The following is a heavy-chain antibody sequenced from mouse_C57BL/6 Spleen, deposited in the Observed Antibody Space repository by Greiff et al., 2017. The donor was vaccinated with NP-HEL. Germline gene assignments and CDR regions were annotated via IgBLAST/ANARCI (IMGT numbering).Heavy chain of an antibody. V-gene: IGHV1-82*01. J-gene: IGHJ2*01. CDR3: AREGANWDLFDY. Sequence: VKLKESGPELVKPGASVKISCKASGYAFSSSWMNWVKQRPGKGLEWIGRIYPGDGDTNYNGKFKGKATLTADKSSSTAYMQLSSLTSEDSAVYFCAREGANWDLFDYWGQGTTLTVSS. CDR2: IYPGDGDT. CDR1: GYAFSSSW. D-gene: IGHD4-1*01.